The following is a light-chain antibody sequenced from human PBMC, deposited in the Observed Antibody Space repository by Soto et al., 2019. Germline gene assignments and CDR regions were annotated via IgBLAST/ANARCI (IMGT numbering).Light chain of an antibody. CDR2: GAS. CDR1: QSVSSN. V-gene: IGKV3-15*01. CDR3: QQYNNWWT. J-gene: IGKJ1*01. Sequence: EIVMTQSPATLSVSPGERATLSCRASQSVSSNLAWYQQKPGQAPRHLIYGASTRATGIPARFSGSGSGTEFTLTISSLQSEDFAVYYCQQYNNWWTFGQGTKVEI.